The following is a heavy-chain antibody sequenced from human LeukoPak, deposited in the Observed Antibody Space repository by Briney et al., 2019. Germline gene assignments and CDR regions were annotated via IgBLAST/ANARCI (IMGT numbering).Heavy chain of an antibody. CDR1: RFAVSTNY. CDR3: ANTYYYDGSGYYYLGWFDP. D-gene: IGHD3-22*01. Sequence: GGSLRLSCAASRFAVSTNYMSWVRQAPGKGLEWVSLIDSGGFTYYADSVKGRFTISRDNSKNTLYLQMNSLRAEDTAVYFCANTYYYDGSGYYYLGWFDPWGQGTLVTVSS. V-gene: IGHV3-66*01. CDR2: IDSGGFT. J-gene: IGHJ5*02.